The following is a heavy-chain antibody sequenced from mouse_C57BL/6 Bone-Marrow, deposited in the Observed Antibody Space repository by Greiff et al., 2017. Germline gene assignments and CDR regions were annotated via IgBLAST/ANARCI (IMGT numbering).Heavy chain of an antibody. CDR2: IDPEDGET. D-gene: IGHD3-2*02. CDR3: ARQLRIYFDY. V-gene: IGHV14-2*01. J-gene: IGHJ2*01. CDR1: GFNIKDYY. Sequence: VQLQQSGAELVKPGASVKLSCTASGFNIKDYYMHWVKQRTEQGLEWIGRIDPEDGETKYASKFQGKATITADTSSNTAYLQLSSLTSEDTAVYYCARQLRIYFDYWGQGTTLTVSS.